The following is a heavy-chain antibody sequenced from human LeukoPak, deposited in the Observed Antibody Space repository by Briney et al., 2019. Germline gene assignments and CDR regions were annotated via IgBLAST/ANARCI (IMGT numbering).Heavy chain of an antibody. Sequence: PGGSLRLSCAASGFTFSSYWMSWVRQAPGKGLEWVANIKEDGSEKYHVDSVKGRFTISRDNPKNSLYLQMNSLRAEDSAVYYCAREAVAGSLYYNYYMDVWGKGTTVTVSS. D-gene: IGHD6-19*01. J-gene: IGHJ6*03. CDR2: IKEDGSEK. CDR3: AREAVAGSLYYNYYMDV. CDR1: GFTFSSYW. V-gene: IGHV3-7*01.